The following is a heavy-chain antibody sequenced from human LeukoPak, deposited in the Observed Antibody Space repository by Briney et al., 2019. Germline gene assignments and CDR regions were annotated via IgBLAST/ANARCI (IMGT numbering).Heavy chain of an antibody. J-gene: IGHJ4*02. Sequence: PGGSLRLSCAASGFTFSDSYMSWIRQAPGKGLEWLSYISSSGGSTYYAVSVKGRFTISRDNANNSLYLQMNSLRAEDTAIYYCASIAVAASDYWGQGTLVTVSS. CDR1: GFTFSDSY. V-gene: IGHV3-11*04. CDR2: ISSSGGST. CDR3: ASIAVAASDY. D-gene: IGHD6-19*01.